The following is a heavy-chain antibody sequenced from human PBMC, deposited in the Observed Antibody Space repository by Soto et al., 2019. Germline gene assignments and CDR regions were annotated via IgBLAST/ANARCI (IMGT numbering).Heavy chain of an antibody. D-gene: IGHD1-1*01. CDR3: ASRITTFN. J-gene: IGHJ4*02. CDR2: ISGHGIST. V-gene: IGHV3-23*01. CDR1: GFTFSTYA. Sequence: EVQLLESGGTLVQPGGSLRLSCAASGFTFSTYAMSWARQAPGKGLEWVSAISGHGISTYYADSVKGRFTISRDNPKNTLFLQMNSLRAEDTAIYYCASRITTFNWGQGTLVTVSS.